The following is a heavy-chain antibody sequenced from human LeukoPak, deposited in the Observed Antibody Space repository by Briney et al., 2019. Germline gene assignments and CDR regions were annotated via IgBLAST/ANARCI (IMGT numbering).Heavy chain of an antibody. V-gene: IGHV3-15*01. J-gene: IGHJ4*02. Sequence: GGSLRLSCEASGLSFTNAWMSWVRQAPGKGLEWVGRIKIKSDDETTYYAAPVRGRFTVSRDDSKNTVYLQMNSLKTEDTAVYYCTTDHRTISGVVTPDYWGQGTLVTVSS. CDR2: IKIKSDDETT. CDR1: GLSFTNAW. D-gene: IGHD3-3*01. CDR3: TTDHRTISGVVTPDY.